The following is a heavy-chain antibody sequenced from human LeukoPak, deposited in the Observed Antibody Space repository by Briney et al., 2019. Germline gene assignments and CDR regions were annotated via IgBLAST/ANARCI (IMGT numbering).Heavy chain of an antibody. CDR2: MWYDGSRA. V-gene: IGHV3-33*06. D-gene: IGHD5-24*01. Sequence: PGTSPRLSCASSEFSLSDYGMHWVRQAPGKGLEWVAVMWYDGSRALHADSVKGRFTISRDISKNTLYLQMDSLRAEDTAVYYCAKSRDGYHHGLLWGQGTLVTVSS. CDR1: EFSLSDYG. J-gene: IGHJ1*01. CDR3: AKSRDGYHHGLL.